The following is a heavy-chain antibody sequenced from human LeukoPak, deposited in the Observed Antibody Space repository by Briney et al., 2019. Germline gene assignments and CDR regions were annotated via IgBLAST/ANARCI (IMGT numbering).Heavy chain of an antibody. CDR3: ARTGTPTAEQFDL. CDR1: GYTFTVYD. CDR2: INPNSGDT. Sequence: GASVKVSCRASGYTFTVYDMNWVRQAPGQGLEWMGWINPNSGDTNYAQNFQGRVTMTRDTSISTAYMELSRRRSDDTAFYYCARTGTPTAEQFDLWGQGTLVTVSS. V-gene: IGHV1-2*02. D-gene: IGHD1-1*01. J-gene: IGHJ5*02.